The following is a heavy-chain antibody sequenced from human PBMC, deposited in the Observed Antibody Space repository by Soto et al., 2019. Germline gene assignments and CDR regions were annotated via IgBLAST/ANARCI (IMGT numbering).Heavy chain of an antibody. Sequence: SETLSLTCTVSGGSISSSSYYWGWIRQPPGKGLEWIGSIYYSGSTYYNPSLKSRVTISVDPSKNQFSLKLSSVTAADTAVFYCTKHAPDDSSGYYPLGYWGQGTLVTVS. D-gene: IGHD3-22*01. CDR1: GGSISSSSYY. CDR3: TKHAPDDSSGYYPLGY. V-gene: IGHV4-39*01. CDR2: IYYSGST. J-gene: IGHJ4*02.